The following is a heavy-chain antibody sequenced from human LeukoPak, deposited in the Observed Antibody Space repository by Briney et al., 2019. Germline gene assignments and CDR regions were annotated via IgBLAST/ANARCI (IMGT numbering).Heavy chain of an antibody. D-gene: IGHD4-17*01. V-gene: IGHV3-21*01. J-gene: IGHJ4*02. CDR1: GFTFSSYS. CDR3: ARVAERLGYGDYVGFDY. CDR2: ISSSSSYI. Sequence: GGSLRLSCAASGFTFSSYSMNWVRQAPGKGLEWVSSISSSSSYIYYADSVKGRFTISRDNTKNSLYLQMNSLRAEDTAVYYCARVAERLGYGDYVGFDYWGQGTLVTVSS.